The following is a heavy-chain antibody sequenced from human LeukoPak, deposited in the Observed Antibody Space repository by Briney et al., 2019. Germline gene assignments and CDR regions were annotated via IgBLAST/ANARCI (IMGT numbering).Heavy chain of an antibody. CDR1: GYTFTSYH. Sequence: ASVKLSCKASGYTFTSYHMHWVRQAPGQGLEWMEILLPNNGGTIYAQKFQGRVTVTRDTSASTVYMEVSSLRSDDTAVYYCAKEAVGAPDYWGQGTLVTVSS. D-gene: IGHD1-26*01. J-gene: IGHJ4*02. CDR3: AKEAVGAPDY. V-gene: IGHV1-46*01. CDR2: LLPNNGGT.